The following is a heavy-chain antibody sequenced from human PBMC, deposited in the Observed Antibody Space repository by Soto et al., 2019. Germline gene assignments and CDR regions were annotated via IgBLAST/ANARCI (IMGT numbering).Heavy chain of an antibody. D-gene: IGHD5-18*01. CDR3: ARVKYSPPYYYACGMDV. V-gene: IGHV1-18*01. CDR2: ISAYNGNT. J-gene: IGHJ6*02. CDR1: GYTFTSYG. Sequence: QVQLVQSGAEVKKPGASVKVSCKASGYTFTSYGIIWVRQAPGQGLEWMGWISAYNGNTNYAQKLQGRGTMTSDTATSTAYMELRSLRSDDTAGYYCARVKYSPPYYYACGMDVWGQGTTVTVSS.